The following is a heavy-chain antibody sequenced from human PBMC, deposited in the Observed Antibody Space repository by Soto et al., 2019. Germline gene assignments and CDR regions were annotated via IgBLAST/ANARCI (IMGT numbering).Heavy chain of an antibody. CDR1: GGSISSGGYF. J-gene: IGHJ4*02. CDR2: IFYSGTT. V-gene: IGHV4-31*03. CDR3: ARGVLY. D-gene: IGHD1-1*01. Sequence: QVQLQESGPGLVKPSQTLSLTCTVSGGSISSGGYFWSWIRQPPGKGLEWIGNIFYSGTTYYNPSPXSXXTISVDTSKNPFSLRLRSVTAADTAVYFCARGVLYWGQGTLVTVSS.